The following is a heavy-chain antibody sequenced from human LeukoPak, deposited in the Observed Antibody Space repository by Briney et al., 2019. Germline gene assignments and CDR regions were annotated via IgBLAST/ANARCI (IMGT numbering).Heavy chain of an antibody. CDR2: INPNSGGT. D-gene: IGHD5-12*01. Sequence: GASVKVSCXASGYTFTGYYMHWVRQAPGQGLGWMGRINPNSGGTNYAQKFQGRVTMTRDTSISTAYMELSRLRSDDTAVYYCARISHVDIVATSNTNFDYWGQGTLVTVSS. CDR1: GYTFTGYY. V-gene: IGHV1-2*06. CDR3: ARISHVDIVATSNTNFDY. J-gene: IGHJ4*02.